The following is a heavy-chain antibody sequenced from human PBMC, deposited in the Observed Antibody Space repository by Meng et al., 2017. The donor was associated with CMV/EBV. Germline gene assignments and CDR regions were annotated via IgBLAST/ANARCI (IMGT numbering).Heavy chain of an antibody. V-gene: IGHV3-21*01. CDR2: ISSSSSYI. CDR1: GFTFSTYE. CDR3: AREGEAYCGGDCSS. J-gene: IGHJ4*02. D-gene: IGHD2-21*01. Sequence: GGSLRLSCAGSGFTFSTYEMNWVRQAPGKGLEWLSYISSSSSYIYYADSVKGRFTISRDNAKNSLYLQMNSLRAEDTAVYYCAREGEAYCGGDCSSWGQGTLVTVSS.